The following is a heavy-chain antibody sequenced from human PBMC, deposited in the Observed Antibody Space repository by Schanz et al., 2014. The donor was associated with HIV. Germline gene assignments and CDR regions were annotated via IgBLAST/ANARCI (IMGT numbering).Heavy chain of an antibody. V-gene: IGHV3-30*18. Sequence: QVDLVESGGGVVQPGRSLRLSCAASGFTFNSYGMHWVRQAPGKGLEWVAVISYDGSNKKYADSVKGRFTISRDNSKNTLYLQMKSLRAEDTAVYYCAKDRNYYDSRYRGKGNYYYYYGMDVWGQGTTVTVSS. CDR1: GFTFNSYG. CDR2: ISYDGSNK. J-gene: IGHJ6*02. CDR3: AKDRNYYDSRYRGKGNYYYYYGMDV. D-gene: IGHD3-22*01.